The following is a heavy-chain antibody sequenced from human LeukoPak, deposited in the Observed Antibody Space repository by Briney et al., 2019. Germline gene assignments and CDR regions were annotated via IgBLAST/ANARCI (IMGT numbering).Heavy chain of an antibody. J-gene: IGHJ5*02. CDR2: ISSASNTI. CDR3: ARDGWFGDYNWFDP. Sequence: GESLRLSCAASGFTFSSYSMNWVRQAPGKGLEWVSYISSASNTIYYADSVKGRFTISRDNAKNSLYLQMNSLRAEDTAMYYCARDGWFGDYNWFDPWGQGTPVTVSS. D-gene: IGHD3-10*01. V-gene: IGHV3-48*01. CDR1: GFTFSSYS.